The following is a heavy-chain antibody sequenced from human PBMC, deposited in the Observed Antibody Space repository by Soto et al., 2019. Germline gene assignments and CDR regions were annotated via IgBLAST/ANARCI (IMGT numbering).Heavy chain of an antibody. CDR3: ARGRTTVTTQVDP. J-gene: IGHJ5*02. CDR1: GFTFSSYA. V-gene: IGHV3-30-3*01. Sequence: QVQLVESGGGVVQPGRSLRLSCAASGFTFSSYAMHWVRQAPGKGLEWVAVISYDGSNKYYADSVKGRFTISRDNSKNTQYLQMNRLRAEDTAVYYCARGRTTVTTQVDPWGQGTLVTVSS. D-gene: IGHD4-17*01. CDR2: ISYDGSNK.